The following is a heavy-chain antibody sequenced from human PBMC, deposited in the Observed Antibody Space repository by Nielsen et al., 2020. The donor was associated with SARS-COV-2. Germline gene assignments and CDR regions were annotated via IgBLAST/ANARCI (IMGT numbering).Heavy chain of an antibody. CDR2: IIPILGIA. Sequence: KVSCKASGGTFSSYAISWVRQAPGQGLEWMGRIIPILGIADYAQKFQGRVTITADKSTSTAYMELSSLRSEDTAVYYCARPYSSSDAFDIWGQGTMVTVSS. CDR1: GGTFSSYA. J-gene: IGHJ3*02. CDR3: ARPYSSSDAFDI. V-gene: IGHV1-69*04. D-gene: IGHD6-13*01.